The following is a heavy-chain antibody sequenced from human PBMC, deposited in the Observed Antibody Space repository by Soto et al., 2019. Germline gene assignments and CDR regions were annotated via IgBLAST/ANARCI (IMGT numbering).Heavy chain of an antibody. D-gene: IGHD3-3*01. J-gene: IGHJ4*02. CDR2: ISGSGDTT. Sequence: GGSLRLSCAASGFTFSTYAMSWVRQAPGKGLEWVSVISGSGDTTYYADSVKGRFTISRDNSKNTLYLQMNSLRAEDTAVYYCAKDRSTIYRVLTTSFDYWGQGVLVTVSS. V-gene: IGHV3-23*01. CDR3: AKDRSTIYRVLTTSFDY. CDR1: GFTFSTYA.